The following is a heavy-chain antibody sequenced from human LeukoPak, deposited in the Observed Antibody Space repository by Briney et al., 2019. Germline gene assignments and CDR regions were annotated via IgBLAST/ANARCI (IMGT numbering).Heavy chain of an antibody. Sequence: PSETLSLTCTVSGGSISSYYWSWIRQPPGKGLEWIGYIYYSGSTNYNPSLKSRVTISVDRSKNQFSLKLSSVTAADTAVYYCARESVSCSSTSCYSSSLDYWGQGTLVTVSS. D-gene: IGHD2-2*01. CDR1: GGSISSYY. CDR3: ARESVSCSSTSCYSSSLDY. J-gene: IGHJ4*02. CDR2: IYYSGST. V-gene: IGHV4-59*12.